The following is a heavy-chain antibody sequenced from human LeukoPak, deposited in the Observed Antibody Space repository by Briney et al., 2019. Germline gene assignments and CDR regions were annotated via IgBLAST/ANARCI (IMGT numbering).Heavy chain of an antibody. CDR3: ARVSIVGATPY. J-gene: IGHJ4*02. D-gene: IGHD1-26*01. V-gene: IGHV4-39*07. CDR1: GGSISSSSYY. CDR2: IYYSGST. Sequence: SETLSLTCTVSGGSISSSSYYWGWIRQPPGKGLEWIGSIYYSGSTYYNPSLKSRVTISVDTSKNQFSLKLSSLTAADTAVYYCARVSIVGATPYWGQGTLVTVSS.